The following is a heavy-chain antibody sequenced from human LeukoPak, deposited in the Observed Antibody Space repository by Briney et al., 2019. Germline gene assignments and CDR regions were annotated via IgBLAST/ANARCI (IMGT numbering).Heavy chain of an antibody. V-gene: IGHV3-20*04. D-gene: IGHD3-3*01. CDR1: GFTFDDYD. CDR3: ARPADWSGYSQVYYYYYMDV. CDR2: INWNGDTT. Sequence: WGSLRLSGAASGFTFDDYDMNWVRQAPGKGLEWVSGINWNGDTTGYADSLKGRFTISRDNAKNSLYLQMNSLRAEDTAVYYCARPADWSGYSQVYYYYYMDVWGKGTTVTVSS. J-gene: IGHJ6*03.